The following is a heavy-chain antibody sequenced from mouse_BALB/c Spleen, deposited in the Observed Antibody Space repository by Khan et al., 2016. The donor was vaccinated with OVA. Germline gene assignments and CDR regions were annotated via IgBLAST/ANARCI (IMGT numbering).Heavy chain of an antibody. V-gene: IGHV3-1*02. CDR3: ARTARIKY. D-gene: IGHD1-2*01. Sequence: EVQLQESGPGLVKPSQSLSLTCTVTGYSITSGYGWNWIRQFPGNKLEWMGYIRYSGSTNYNPTLKSRISITRDTSKNQFFLQLNSVTTEDTATYYCARTARIKYWGQGTTLTVSS. J-gene: IGHJ2*01. CDR1: GYSITSGYG. CDR2: IRYSGST.